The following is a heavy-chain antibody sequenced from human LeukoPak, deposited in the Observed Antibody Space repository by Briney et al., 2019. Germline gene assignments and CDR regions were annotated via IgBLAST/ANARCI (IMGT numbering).Heavy chain of an antibody. V-gene: IGHV3-64D*09. CDR2: ISSNGGSS. CDR3: VKITSVTGGDC. Sequence: GRSLRLSCSASGFTFSAYAMYWVRQAPGKGLEYVSGISSNGGSSFYADSVKGRFTISRDNSKNTLYLQMSSLRAEDTAVYYCVKITSVTGGDCWGQGTRLTVSS. D-gene: IGHD1-1*01. J-gene: IGHJ4*02. CDR1: GFTFSAYA.